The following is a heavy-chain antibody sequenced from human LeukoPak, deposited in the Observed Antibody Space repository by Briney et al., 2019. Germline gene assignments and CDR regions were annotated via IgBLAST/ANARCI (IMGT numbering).Heavy chain of an antibody. D-gene: IGHD3-3*01. J-gene: IGHJ4*02. CDR1: GITFSSYA. CDR3: AKGAVGRFLEWLSPFDY. V-gene: IGHV3-23*01. CDR2: ISGSGGST. Sequence: PGGSLRLSCAASGITFSSYAMSWVRQAPGKGLEWASGISGSGGSTYYADSVRGRFTISRDNSKNTLYLQMNSLRAEDTAVYYCAKGAVGRFLEWLSPFDYWGQGTLVTVSS.